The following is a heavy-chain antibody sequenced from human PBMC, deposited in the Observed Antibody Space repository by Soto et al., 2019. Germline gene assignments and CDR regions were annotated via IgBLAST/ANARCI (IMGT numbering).Heavy chain of an antibody. Sequence: EVQLVESGGGLVKPGGSLRLSCAASGFTFSSYSMNWVRQAPGKGLEWVSSISSSSSYIYYADSVKGRFTISRDNAKNSLYLQMNGLRAEDTAVYYCATDREYSSGLYYSDAFDIWGQGTMVTVSS. J-gene: IGHJ3*02. V-gene: IGHV3-21*01. CDR1: GFTFSSYS. D-gene: IGHD6-19*01. CDR2: ISSSSSYI. CDR3: ATDREYSSGLYYSDAFDI.